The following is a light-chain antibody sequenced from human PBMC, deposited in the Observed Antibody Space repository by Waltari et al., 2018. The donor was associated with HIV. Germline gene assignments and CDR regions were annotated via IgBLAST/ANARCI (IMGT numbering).Light chain of an antibody. V-gene: IGLV1-40*01. J-gene: IGLJ2*01. CDR1: SSNIGAGYD. Sequence: QSVLAQPPSVSGAPGQRVTISCTGASSNIGAGYDVPSYQQLPGTAPKLLIYGNRHRPSGVPDRFSGSKSGTSASLAITGLHTEDEADYYCQSYDSTLSVVFGGGTKVTVL. CDR3: QSYDSTLSVV. CDR2: GNR.